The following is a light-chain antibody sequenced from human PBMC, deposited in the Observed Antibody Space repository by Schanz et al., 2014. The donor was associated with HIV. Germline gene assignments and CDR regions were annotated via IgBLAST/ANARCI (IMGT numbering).Light chain of an antibody. J-gene: IGKJ2*01. CDR2: QAS. CDR3: QQCVTYPYT. Sequence: IQMTQSPSTVSTSVGDRVTITCRASQTIGRLLAWYQQKPGRAPKLLIYQASILETGVPSRFSGSGSGTSFTLTITSLQPDDFATYYCQQCVTYPYTFGQGTKVEI. V-gene: IGKV1-5*03. CDR1: QTIGRL.